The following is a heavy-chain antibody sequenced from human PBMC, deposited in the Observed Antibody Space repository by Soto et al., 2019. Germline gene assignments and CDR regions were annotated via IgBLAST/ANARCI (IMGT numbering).Heavy chain of an antibody. CDR1: GFTFDDYG. Sequence: GSLRLSCAASGFTFDDYGMNWVRQAPGKGLEWVSGINWSGGSTGYADSVKGRFTISRDNAKNSLYLQMNSLRAEDTALYYCARVIGVAAAGRAFDVWGQGTMVTVSS. D-gene: IGHD6-13*01. CDR2: INWSGGST. J-gene: IGHJ3*01. CDR3: ARVIGVAAAGRAFDV. V-gene: IGHV3-20*04.